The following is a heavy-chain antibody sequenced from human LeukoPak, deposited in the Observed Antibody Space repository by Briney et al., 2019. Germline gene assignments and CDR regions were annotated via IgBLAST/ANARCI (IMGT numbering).Heavy chain of an antibody. CDR2: IYTSGST. J-gene: IGHJ5*02. CDR1: GDSISSSY. Sequence: PSETLSLTCTVSGDSISSSYWSWIRQPAGKGLEWIGRIYTSGSTNYNPSLKSRVTMSVDTSKNQFSLKLSSVTAADTAVYYCAREGDYYGSGSSNWFDPWGQGTLVTVSS. CDR3: AREGDYYGSGSSNWFDP. V-gene: IGHV4-4*07. D-gene: IGHD3-10*01.